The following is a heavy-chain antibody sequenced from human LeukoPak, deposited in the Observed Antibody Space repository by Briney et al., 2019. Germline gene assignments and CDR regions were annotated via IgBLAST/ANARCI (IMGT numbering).Heavy chain of an antibody. Sequence: GGSLRLSCAASGFTFDDYAMHWVRQAPGKGLEWVSGISWNSGSIGYADSVKGRFTISRDNAKNSLYLQMNSLRAEDTALYYCAKDAYSSGLAYFDLWGRGTLVTVSS. J-gene: IGHJ2*01. CDR1: GFTFDDYA. D-gene: IGHD6-19*01. V-gene: IGHV3-9*01. CDR2: ISWNSGSI. CDR3: AKDAYSSGLAYFDL.